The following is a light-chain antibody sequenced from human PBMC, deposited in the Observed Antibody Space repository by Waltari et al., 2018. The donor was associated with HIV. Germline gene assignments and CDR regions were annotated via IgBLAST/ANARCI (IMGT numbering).Light chain of an antibody. CDR3: YSATDDIQV. CDR2: KDD. J-gene: IGLJ2*01. V-gene: IGLV3-27*01. CDR1: LLARKY. Sequence: SYELTQPSSVSVSPGQTARITCSGDLLARKYIRWFQHKPGQAPLLIIYKDDVLPEGIPERFSGSSSGTTVTLTITGAQADDEADYYCYSATDDIQVFGGGTRLSVL.